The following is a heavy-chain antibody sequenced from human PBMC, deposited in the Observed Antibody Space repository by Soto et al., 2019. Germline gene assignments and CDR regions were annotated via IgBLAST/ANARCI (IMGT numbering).Heavy chain of an antibody. CDR3: ASYDSSGYYCFDY. CDR1: GFTFSSYA. V-gene: IGHV3-30-3*01. D-gene: IGHD3-22*01. J-gene: IGHJ4*02. Sequence: QVQLVESGGGVVQPGRSLRLSCAASGFTFSSYAMHWVRQAPGKGLEWVAVIAYDGSNKYYADSVKGRFTISRENSKNTLYLQMNSLRAEDTAVYYCASYDSSGYYCFDYWGQGTLVTVSS. CDR2: IAYDGSNK.